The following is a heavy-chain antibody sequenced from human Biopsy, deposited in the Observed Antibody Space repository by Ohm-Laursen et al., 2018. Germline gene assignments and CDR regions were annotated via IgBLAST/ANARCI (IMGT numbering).Heavy chain of an antibody. CDR3: ARATNSTGWPYYYFYGMDV. V-gene: IGHV4-59*01. CDR1: GGSISSYY. D-gene: IGHD2/OR15-2a*01. CDR2: IYYSGST. J-gene: IGHJ6*02. Sequence: SQTLSLTCSVSGGSISSYYWNWIRQPPGKGLEWIGYIYYSGSTNYNPSLKSRVTISVDTSKNQFPLRLNSVTAADTAVYYCARATNSTGWPYYYFYGMDVWGQGTTVTVSS.